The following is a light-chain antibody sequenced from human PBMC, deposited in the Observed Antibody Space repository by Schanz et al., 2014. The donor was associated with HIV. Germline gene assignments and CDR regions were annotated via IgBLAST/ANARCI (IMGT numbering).Light chain of an antibody. J-gene: IGLJ2*01. Sequence: QSALTQPRSVSGSPGQSVTISCTGTSSDIGGYNFVSWYQQHPGKAPKLTIYDVTKRSAGASVRFSGSKSGNTAFLTISGLQDDDEDEYFCSSYSSTSTLGVFGGGTKLTVL. CDR3: SSYSSTSTLGV. CDR2: DVT. CDR1: SSDIGGYNF. V-gene: IGLV2-14*03.